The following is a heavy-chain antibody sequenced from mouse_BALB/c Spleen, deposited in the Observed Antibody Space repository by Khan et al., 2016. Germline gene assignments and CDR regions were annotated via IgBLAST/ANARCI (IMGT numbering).Heavy chain of an antibody. CDR3: ARGDY. D-gene: IGHD2-13*01. J-gene: IGHJ3*01. CDR2: ILPGSGST. CDR1: GYTFSSYW. Sequence: QVRLQQSGAELMKPGASVKISCKATGYTFSSYWLAWVKERPGHGLVWFGEILPGSGSTIYHEKFMGYATFPAETSSYTAYMQLSSMHFADSAAFYGARGDYRGQGTLVTVSA. V-gene: IGHV1-9*01.